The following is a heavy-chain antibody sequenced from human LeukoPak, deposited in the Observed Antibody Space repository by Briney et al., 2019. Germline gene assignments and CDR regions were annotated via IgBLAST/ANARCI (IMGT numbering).Heavy chain of an antibody. Sequence: PSETLSLTCAVYGGSFSGYYWSWIRQPPGKGLEWIGEINHCGSTNYNPSLKSRVTISVDTSKNQSSLKLSSVTAADTAVYYCARGPDIVVVVAAYFDYWGQGTLVTVSS. V-gene: IGHV4-34*01. CDR3: ARGPDIVVVVAAYFDY. D-gene: IGHD2-15*01. CDR2: INHCGST. J-gene: IGHJ4*02. CDR1: GGSFSGYY.